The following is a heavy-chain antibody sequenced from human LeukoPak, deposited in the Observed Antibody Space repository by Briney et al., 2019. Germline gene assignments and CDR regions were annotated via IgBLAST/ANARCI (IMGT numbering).Heavy chain of an antibody. D-gene: IGHD2-2*01. Sequence: GGSLRLSCAASGFTFSSYWMSWVRQAPGKGLEWVANIKQDGSEKYYVDSVKGRFTISRDNAKNSLYLQMNSLRAEDTAVYYCARGIVAVPAAIGVRRYFDYWGQGTLVTVSS. J-gene: IGHJ4*02. CDR3: ARGIVAVPAAIGVRRYFDY. CDR2: IKQDGSEK. V-gene: IGHV3-7*01. CDR1: GFTFSSYW.